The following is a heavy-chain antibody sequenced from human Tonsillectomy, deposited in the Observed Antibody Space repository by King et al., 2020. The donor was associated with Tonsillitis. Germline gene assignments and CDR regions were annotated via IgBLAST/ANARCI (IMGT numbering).Heavy chain of an antibody. J-gene: IGHJ6*02. CDR1: GFTFSSYD. Sequence: VQLVESGGGVVQPGGSLRLSCAASGFTFSSYDMNWVRQAPGKGLEWVAFIRSDGSDKHYSDSVKGRFTISRDNSKNTLNLQMNSLRAEDTALYYCAKAAARSKYYYGMDVWGQGTTVTVSS. CDR2: IRSDGSDK. D-gene: IGHD6-13*01. V-gene: IGHV3-30*02. CDR3: AKAAARSKYYYGMDV.